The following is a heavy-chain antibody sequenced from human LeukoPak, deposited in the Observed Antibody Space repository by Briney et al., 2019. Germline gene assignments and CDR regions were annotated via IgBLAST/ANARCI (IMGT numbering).Heavy chain of an antibody. CDR1: KFTFSSYG. J-gene: IGHJ6*03. D-gene: IGHD2-2*01. Sequence: GGSLRLSCAASKFTFSSYGMHWVRQAPGKGLEWVAFIRYDGSNEYYADSVKGRFTISRDNSKNTLYLQMNSLRTEDTAVYYCAKPGMPAALYYYMDVWGKGTTVTISS. CDR3: AKPGMPAALYYYMDV. V-gene: IGHV3-30*02. CDR2: IRYDGSNE.